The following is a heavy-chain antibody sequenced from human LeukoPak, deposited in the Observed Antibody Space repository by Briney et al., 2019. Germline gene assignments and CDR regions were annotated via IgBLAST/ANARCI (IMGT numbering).Heavy chain of an antibody. CDR1: LYLFIVYN. CDR3: ASRYCSSSTSWYAEDAFDI. D-gene: IGHD2-2*01. CDR2: INAYNDNT. V-gene: IGHV1-18*04. Sequence: ASVNVSRMASLYLFIVYNIHWVRQAPGQGLEWMGWINAYNDNTNYAQKLQGRVTMTTDTSTSTADMELRSLRSDDTVVYYCASRYCSSSTSWYAEDAFDIWGQGTMVTVSS. J-gene: IGHJ3*02.